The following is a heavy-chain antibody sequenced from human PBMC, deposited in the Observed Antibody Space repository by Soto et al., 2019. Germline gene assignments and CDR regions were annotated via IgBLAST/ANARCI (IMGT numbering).Heavy chain of an antibody. CDR2: IYHSGST. Sequence: PSETLSLTCAVPGGSIRSSNCSIWVRQPPGKGLEWIGEIYHSGSTNYNPSLKSRVTISVDKSKNQFSLKLSSVTAADTAVYYCARCIAAAGPIDYWGQGNLVT. CDR3: ARCIAAAGPIDY. V-gene: IGHV4-4*02. J-gene: IGHJ4*02. CDR1: GGSIRSSNC. D-gene: IGHD6-13*01.